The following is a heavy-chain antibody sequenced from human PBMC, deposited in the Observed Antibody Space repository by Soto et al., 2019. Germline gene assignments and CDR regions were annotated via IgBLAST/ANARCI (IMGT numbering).Heavy chain of an antibody. CDR1: GFTFSSYS. V-gene: IGHV3-48*02. CDR2: ISSSSSTI. J-gene: IGHJ3*02. D-gene: IGHD3-9*01. CDR3: ASQLNVLRYFDWLSRAPRIDAFDI. Sequence: GGSLRLSCAASGFTFSSYSMNWVRQAPGKGLEWVSYISSSSSTIYYADSVKGRFTISRDNAKNSLYLQMNSLRDEDTAVYYCASQLNVLRYFDWLSRAPRIDAFDIWGQGTMVTVSS.